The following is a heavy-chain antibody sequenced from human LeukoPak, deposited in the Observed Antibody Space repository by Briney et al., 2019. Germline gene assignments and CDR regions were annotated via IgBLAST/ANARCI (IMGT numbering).Heavy chain of an antibody. J-gene: IGHJ4*02. CDR2: ISVNNGNT. Sequence: ASVKVSCKASGGTFSSYSLSWVRQAPGQGLEWMGFISVNNGNTHYAEKFQGRVTMATDTSTSTAYLEVRSLRSDDTAVYYCQRITIFGVVIDFDYWGPGTLVTVSS. V-gene: IGHV1-18*01. CDR1: GGTFSSYS. D-gene: IGHD3-3*01. CDR3: QRITIFGVVIDFDY.